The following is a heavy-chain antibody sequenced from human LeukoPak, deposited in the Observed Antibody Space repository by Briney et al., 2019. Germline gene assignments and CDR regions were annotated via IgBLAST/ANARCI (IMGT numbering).Heavy chain of an antibody. CDR2: IYYSGST. D-gene: IGHD6-13*01. CDR1: GGSISSSSYY. J-gene: IGHJ4*02. Sequence: SETLSLTCTVSGGSISSSSYYWGWIRQPPGKGLEWIGSIYYSGSTYYNPSLESRVTISVDTSKNQFSLKLSSVTAADTAVYYCASRGESIAAAGTDYWGQGTLVTVSS. CDR3: ASRGESIAAAGTDY. V-gene: IGHV4-39*01.